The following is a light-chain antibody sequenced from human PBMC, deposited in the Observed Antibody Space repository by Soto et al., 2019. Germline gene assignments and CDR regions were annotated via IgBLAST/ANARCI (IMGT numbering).Light chain of an antibody. CDR1: QGISNY. CDR2: AAS. Sequence: DIQMTQSPSSLSASVGDRVTITCRASQGISNYLAWYQQTPRQVPKLMIYAASTLQSGVPSRFSGSGSVTDFTLTISSLQPEDVRSYYCQKYNSGPPVTFGPGTKVDIK. V-gene: IGKV1-27*01. J-gene: IGKJ3*01. CDR3: QKYNSGPPVT.